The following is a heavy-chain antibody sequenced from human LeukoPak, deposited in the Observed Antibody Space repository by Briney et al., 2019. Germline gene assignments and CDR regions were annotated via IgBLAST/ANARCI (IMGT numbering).Heavy chain of an antibody. V-gene: IGHV1-18*01. CDR2: ISAYNGNT. CDR1: GYTFTSYG. J-gene: IGHJ4*02. CDR3: ARDLLHSSSWYLDY. Sequence: ASVKVSCKASGYTFTSYGISWVRQAPGQGLEWMGWISAYNGNTNYAQKLQGRVTMTTDTSTGTAYMELRSLRSDDTAVYYCARDLLHSSSWYLDYWGQGTLVTVSS. D-gene: IGHD6-13*01.